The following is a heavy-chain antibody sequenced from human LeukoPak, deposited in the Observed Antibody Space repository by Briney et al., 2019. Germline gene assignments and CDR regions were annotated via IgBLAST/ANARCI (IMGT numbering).Heavy chain of an antibody. CDR1: GFTVSSNY. D-gene: IGHD4-23*01. Sequence: GGSLRLSCAASGFTVSSNYMSWVRRAPGKGLEWVSVIYSGGSTYYADSVKGRFTISRDNSKNTVYLQMNSLRADDTAVYYCARSRLQRWGGLDYWGQGTLVTVSS. V-gene: IGHV3-53*01. CDR2: IYSGGST. J-gene: IGHJ4*02. CDR3: ARSRLQRWGGLDY.